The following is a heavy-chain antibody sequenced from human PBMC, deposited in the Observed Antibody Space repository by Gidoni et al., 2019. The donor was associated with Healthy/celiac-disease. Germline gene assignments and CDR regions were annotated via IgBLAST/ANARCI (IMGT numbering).Heavy chain of an antibody. D-gene: IGHD6-19*01. J-gene: IGHJ4*02. Sequence: EVQLLESGGGLVQPGGSLRLSCAASGFTFRSYAMSWVRQAPGKVLEWVSAISGSGGSTYYADSVKGRFTISRDNSKNTLYLQMNSLRAEDTAVYYCAKVRYSSGWYSLYYFDYWGQGTLVTVSS. V-gene: IGHV3-23*01. CDR3: AKVRYSSGWYSLYYFDY. CDR2: ISGSGGST. CDR1: GFTFRSYA.